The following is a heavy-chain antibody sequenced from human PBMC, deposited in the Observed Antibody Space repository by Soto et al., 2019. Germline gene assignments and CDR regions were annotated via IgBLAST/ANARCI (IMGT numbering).Heavy chain of an antibody. Sequence: SETLSLTCTVSGVSISSSSYYWGWIRQPPGKGLEWIGSIYYSGSTYYNPSLKSRVTISVDTSKNQFSLKLSSVTAADTAVYYCALLWFGDYVDYWGQGTLVTVSS. V-gene: IGHV4-39*01. CDR2: IYYSGST. D-gene: IGHD3-10*01. J-gene: IGHJ4*02. CDR3: ALLWFGDYVDY. CDR1: GVSISSSSYY.